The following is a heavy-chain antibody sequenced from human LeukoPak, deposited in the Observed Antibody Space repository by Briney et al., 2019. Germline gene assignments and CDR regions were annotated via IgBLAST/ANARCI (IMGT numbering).Heavy chain of an antibody. J-gene: IGHJ3*02. CDR2: IYWDDDK. CDR3: AHSIRYYYGSGSYPNSFDI. D-gene: IGHD3-10*01. V-gene: IGHV2-5*02. Sequence: SGPTLVKPTQTLTLTCTFSGFSLSTSGVGVGWIRQPPGKALEWLALIYWDDDKRYSPSLKSRLTITKDTSKNQVVLTMTNMDPVDTATYYCAHSIRYYYGSGSYPNSFDIWGQGTMVTVSS. CDR1: GFSLSTSGVG.